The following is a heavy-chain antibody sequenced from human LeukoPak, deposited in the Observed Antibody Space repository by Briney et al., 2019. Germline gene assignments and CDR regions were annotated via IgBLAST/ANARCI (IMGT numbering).Heavy chain of an antibody. Sequence: ASVKVSCKASGYTFTGYYMHWVRQAPGQGLEWMGWINPNSGGTNYAQKFQGRVTMTRDTSISTAYMELSRLRSDDTAVYYCAGIANIANSYFQHWGQGTLVTVSS. CDR1: GYTFTGYY. V-gene: IGHV1-2*02. CDR2: INPNSGGT. CDR3: AGIANIANSYFQH. J-gene: IGHJ1*01. D-gene: IGHD4/OR15-4a*01.